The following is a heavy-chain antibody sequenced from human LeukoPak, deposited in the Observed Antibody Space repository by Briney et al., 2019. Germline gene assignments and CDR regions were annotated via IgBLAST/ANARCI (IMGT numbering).Heavy chain of an antibody. J-gene: IGHJ6*03. V-gene: IGHV3-21*01. CDR3: AKAHNWSGPSRSNYYYMDV. CDR1: GFTFSSYT. D-gene: IGHD3-3*01. Sequence: PGGSLRLSCAASGFTFSSYTMNWVRQAPGKGLEWVSSISGSSRHKYYADSVKGRFTISRDNSKNTLYLQMNSLRAEDTAVYYCAKAHNWSGPSRSNYYYMDVWGKGTTVTVSS. CDR2: ISGSSRHK.